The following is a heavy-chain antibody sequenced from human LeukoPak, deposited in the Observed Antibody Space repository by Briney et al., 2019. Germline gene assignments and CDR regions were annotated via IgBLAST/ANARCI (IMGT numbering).Heavy chain of an antibody. CDR3: ARGANGSGSPQSVTLMDV. CDR2: IIPILGIA. Sequence: GSSVKVSCKASGGTFSSYTISWVRQAPGQGLEWMGRIIPILGIANYAQKFQGRVMITADKSTSTAYMELSSLRSEDTAVYYCARGANGSGSPQSVTLMDVWGKGTTVTVSS. V-gene: IGHV1-69*02. J-gene: IGHJ6*03. CDR1: GGTFSSYT. D-gene: IGHD3-10*01.